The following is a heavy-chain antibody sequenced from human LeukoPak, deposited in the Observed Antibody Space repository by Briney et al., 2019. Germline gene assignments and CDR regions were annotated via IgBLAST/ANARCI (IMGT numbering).Heavy chain of an antibody. J-gene: IGHJ4*02. D-gene: IGHD1-26*01. CDR1: GFTFSSYG. V-gene: IGHV3-33*01. CDR3: ASVGATNPFDY. CDR2: IWYDGSNK. Sequence: PGRSLRLSCAASGFTFSSYGMHWVRQAPGKGLEWVAVIWYDGSNKYYADSVKGRFTFSRDNSKNTLYLQMNSLRAEDTAVYYCASVGATNPFDYWGQGTLVTVSS.